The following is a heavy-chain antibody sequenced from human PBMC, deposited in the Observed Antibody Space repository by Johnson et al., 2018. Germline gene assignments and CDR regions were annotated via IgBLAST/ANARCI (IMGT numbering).Heavy chain of an antibody. CDR1: GGSISRYY. J-gene: IGHJ3*02. V-gene: IGHV4-59*01. CDR3: ASQTDYYDSSGYYPAAFDI. CDR2: LYYSGST. D-gene: IGHD3-22*01. Sequence: QVELQESGPGLVKPSETLSLTCTVSGGSISRYYWSWIRQPPGKGLEWIGYLYYSGSTNYNPSLKSRVTISVATSKNQFSLKLSSVPAADTAVYYCASQTDYYDSSGYYPAAFDIWGQGTMVTVSS.